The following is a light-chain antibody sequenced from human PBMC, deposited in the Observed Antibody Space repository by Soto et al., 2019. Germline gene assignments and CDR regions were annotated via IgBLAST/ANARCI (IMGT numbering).Light chain of an antibody. V-gene: IGLV2-14*01. Sequence: QSVLTHPASVSGSPGQSITISCTGTSSDVGGYNYVSWYQQHPGKAPKLMIYEVSNRPSGVSNRFSGSKSGNTASLTISGLQAEDEADYYCSSYTSSSTLDVVFGGGTKLTVL. J-gene: IGLJ2*01. CDR1: SSDVGGYNY. CDR2: EVS. CDR3: SSYTSSSTLDVV.